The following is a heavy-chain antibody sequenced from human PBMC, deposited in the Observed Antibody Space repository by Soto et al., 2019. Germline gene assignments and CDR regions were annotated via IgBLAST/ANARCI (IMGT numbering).Heavy chain of an antibody. CDR3: SSHEVAGMSYFDY. CDR2: IYYSGST. Sequence: SDTLSLTCTVCGGSISSSSYYWGWIRQPPGKGLEWIGSIYYSGSTYYNPSLKSRVTISVDTSKNQFSLKLSSVTAADTAVYYCSSHEVAGMSYFDYRGPGT. V-gene: IGHV4-39*01. D-gene: IGHD6-13*01. CDR1: GGSISSSSYY. J-gene: IGHJ4*02.